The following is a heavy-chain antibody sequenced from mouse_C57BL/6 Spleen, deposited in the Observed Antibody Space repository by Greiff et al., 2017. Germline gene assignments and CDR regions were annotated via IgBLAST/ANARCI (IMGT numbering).Heavy chain of an antibody. CDR3: TRDYYEYHYYAMDY. CDR1: GFTFSSYA. Sequence: EVMLVESGEGLVKPGGSLKLSCAASGFTFSSYAMSWVRQTPEKRLEWVAYISSGGDYIYYADTVKGRFTISRDNARNTLYLQMSSLKSEDTAMYYCTRDYYEYHYYAMDYWGQGTSVTVSS. D-gene: IGHD2-4*01. V-gene: IGHV5-9-1*02. CDR2: ISSGGDYI. J-gene: IGHJ4*01.